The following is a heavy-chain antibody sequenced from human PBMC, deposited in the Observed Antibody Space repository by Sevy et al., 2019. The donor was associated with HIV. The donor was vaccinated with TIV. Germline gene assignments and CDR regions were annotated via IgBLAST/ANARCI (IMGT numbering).Heavy chain of an antibody. CDR3: ARSRGVVRAHFDY. CDR1: GFTFSSYA. D-gene: IGHD2-15*01. CDR2: ISYDGSNN. V-gene: IGHV3-30-3*01. Sequence: GGSLRLSCAASGFTFSSYAMHWVRQAPGKGLEWVAVISYDGSNNYYADSVKGRFTISRDNSKNTLYLQMNSLRAEDTAVYYCARSRGVVRAHFDYWGQGTLVTVSS. J-gene: IGHJ4*02.